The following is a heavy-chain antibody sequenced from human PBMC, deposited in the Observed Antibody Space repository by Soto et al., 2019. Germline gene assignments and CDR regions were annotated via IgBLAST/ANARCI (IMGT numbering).Heavy chain of an antibody. CDR3: ARRLFGSGWTLDS. CDR1: GASITTYY. J-gene: IGHJ4*02. CDR2: VYHTGST. V-gene: IGHV4-59*13. D-gene: IGHD6-19*01. Sequence: SEALSLTSDVSGASITTYYWIWIRQAPGKGLEWIGNVYHTGSTDYNSSLRSRVTISVDTSKNQFSLNMNSVTAADTAVYYCARRLFGSGWTLDSWGQGALVTVSS.